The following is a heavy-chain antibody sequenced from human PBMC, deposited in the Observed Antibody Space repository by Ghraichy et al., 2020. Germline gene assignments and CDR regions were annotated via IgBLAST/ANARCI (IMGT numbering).Heavy chain of an antibody. D-gene: IGHD4-23*01. CDR3: ATLSTPISGMDV. J-gene: IGHJ6*02. V-gene: IGHV5-51*01. Sequence: ESLNISCKGSGYSLTTYWIDWVRQMPGKGLEWMGVIFPGDSDTRYNPSFQGQVTISADKSISTAYLQWSGLRASDTATYYCATLSTPISGMDVWGQGTTITVSS. CDR1: GYSLTTYW. CDR2: IFPGDSDT.